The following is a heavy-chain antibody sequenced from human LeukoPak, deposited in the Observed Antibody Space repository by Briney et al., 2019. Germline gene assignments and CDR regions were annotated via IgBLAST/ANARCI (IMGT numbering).Heavy chain of an antibody. CDR1: GFTVSSNY. D-gene: IGHD6-19*01. Sequence: PGGSLRLSCAASGFTVSSNYMSWVRQAPGKGLEWVSVIYSGGSTYYADSVKGRFTISRDNSKNTLYLQMNSLRAEDTAVYYCARPYSSGWSNVGAFDIWGQGTMVTVSS. CDR3: ARPYSSGWSNVGAFDI. CDR2: IYSGGST. J-gene: IGHJ3*02. V-gene: IGHV3-66*04.